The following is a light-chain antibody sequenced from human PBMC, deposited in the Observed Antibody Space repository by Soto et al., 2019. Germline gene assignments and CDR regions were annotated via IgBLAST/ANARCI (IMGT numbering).Light chain of an antibody. V-gene: IGKV3-15*01. J-gene: IGKJ2*01. Sequence: EIVMTQSPATLSVSPGERASLSCRASQSVGSNLAWYQQTAGQAPRLLIYGASTRATGIPARFGGSGSGTNFTLSISSLQSEDFAVYSCQQYTNWPYTFGQGTKLEIK. CDR1: QSVGSN. CDR3: QQYTNWPYT. CDR2: GAS.